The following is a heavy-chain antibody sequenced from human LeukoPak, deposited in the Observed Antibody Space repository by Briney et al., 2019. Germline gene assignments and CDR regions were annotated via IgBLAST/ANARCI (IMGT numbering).Heavy chain of an antibody. CDR2: IFPGDSDT. D-gene: IGHD3-22*01. CDR3: ARGRSYYDSSSSLDSDY. J-gene: IGHJ4*02. Sequence: GESLKISCKGSGYSFTSYWIGWVRQMPGKGLEWMGIIFPGDSDTRYSPAFQGQVTISADKSISTAYLQWSSLKASDTAMYYCARGRSYYDSSSSLDSDYWGQGTLVTVSS. V-gene: IGHV5-51*01. CDR1: GYSFTSYW.